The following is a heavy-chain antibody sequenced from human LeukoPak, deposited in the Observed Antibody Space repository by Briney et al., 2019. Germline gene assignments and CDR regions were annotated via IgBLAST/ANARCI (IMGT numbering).Heavy chain of an antibody. CDR2: IYSGGST. CDR3: ARVESTFYYYYYGMDV. CDR1: GFTVSSNY. J-gene: IGHJ6*02. V-gene: IGHV3-53*01. D-gene: IGHD5/OR15-5a*01. Sequence: GGSLRLSCAASGFTVSSNYMSWVRQAPGKGLEWVSVIYSGGSTYYADSVKGRFTISRDNSKNTLYLQMNSLRAEDTAVYYCARVESTFYYYYYGMDVWGQGTTVTVSS.